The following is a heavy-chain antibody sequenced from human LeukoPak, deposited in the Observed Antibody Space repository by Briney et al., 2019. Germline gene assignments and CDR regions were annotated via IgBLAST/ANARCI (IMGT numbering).Heavy chain of an antibody. CDR2: ISHDGRNK. CDR1: GFIFSNYD. Sequence: GGSLRLSCAASGFIFSNYDMHWVRQAPGKGLEWVAVISHDGRNKYYGDSVKGRFTISRDNSKNTLYLQMNGLRPEDTAVYYCASLASSGWRDSFDIWGQGTMVTVSS. CDR3: ASLASSGWRDSFDI. J-gene: IGHJ3*02. D-gene: IGHD6-19*01. V-gene: IGHV3-30*03.